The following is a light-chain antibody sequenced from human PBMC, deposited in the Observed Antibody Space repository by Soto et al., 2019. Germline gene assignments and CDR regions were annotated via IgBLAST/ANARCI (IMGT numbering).Light chain of an antibody. CDR1: QSISSW. Sequence: DIQMTQSLSTLSASVGDRVTITCRASQSISSWLAWYHQKPGKAPKLLIYKASSLESGVPSRFSGSGSGTEFTLTISSLQPDDFATYYCQQYTSYSPWTFGQGTKVEIK. V-gene: IGKV1-5*03. J-gene: IGKJ1*01. CDR2: KAS. CDR3: QQYTSYSPWT.